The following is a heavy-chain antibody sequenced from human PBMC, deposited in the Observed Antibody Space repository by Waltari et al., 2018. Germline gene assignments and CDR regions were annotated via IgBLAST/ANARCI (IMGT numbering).Heavy chain of an antibody. V-gene: IGHV1-2*06. Sequence: QVQLVQSGAEVKKPGASVKVSCKASGYTFTGYYMHWVRQAPGQGLEWMGRSNPNRGGTNDAQKCQGRVTMTRDTSISTAYMELSRLRSDDTAVYYCARVSYYYDSNYWGQGTLVTVSS. CDR2: SNPNRGGT. J-gene: IGHJ4*02. CDR3: ARVSYYYDSNY. D-gene: IGHD3-22*01. CDR1: GYTFTGYY.